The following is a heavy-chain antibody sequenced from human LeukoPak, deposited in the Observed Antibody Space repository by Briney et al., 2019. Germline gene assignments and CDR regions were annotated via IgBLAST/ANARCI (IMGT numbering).Heavy chain of an antibody. CDR3: ARGMGFSSSRPEDY. CDR2: INPNSGGT. CDR1: GYTFTGYY. D-gene: IGHD2-2*01. V-gene: IGHV1-2*02. Sequence: ASVKVSCKASGYTFTGYYMHWVRQAPGQGLEWMGWINPNSGGTNYAQKFQGRVTMTGDTSISTAYMELSRLISDDTAVYYCARGMGFSSSRPEDYWGQGALVIVSS. J-gene: IGHJ4*02.